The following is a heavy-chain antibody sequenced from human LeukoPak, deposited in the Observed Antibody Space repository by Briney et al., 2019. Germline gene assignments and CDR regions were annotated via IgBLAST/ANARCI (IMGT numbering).Heavy chain of an antibody. Sequence: GGSLRLSCAASGITFSSYSMNWVRQAPGKGLEWVSYISSSSTIYYADSVKGRFTISRDNAKNSPYLQMNSLRAEDTAVYYCARDIGYSSGWYQGGGYYYYMDVWGKGTTVTVSS. CDR2: ISSSSTI. CDR3: ARDIGYSSGWYQGGGYYYYMDV. J-gene: IGHJ6*03. CDR1: GITFSSYS. V-gene: IGHV3-48*04. D-gene: IGHD6-19*01.